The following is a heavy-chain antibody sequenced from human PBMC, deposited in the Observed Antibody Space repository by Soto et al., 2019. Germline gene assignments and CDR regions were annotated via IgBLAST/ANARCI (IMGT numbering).Heavy chain of an antibody. CDR1: GGSISSGGYY. V-gene: IGHV4-39*07. CDR2: IYHSGTT. D-gene: IGHD6-13*01. Sequence: SETLSLTCTVSGGSISSGGYYWGWVRQPPGKGLEWIGAIYHSGTTYFNPSLKSRVTMAIDTSKNQFSLSLASVAAADTAMYYCARGMNPQDYWGQGTLVTVSS. CDR3: ARGMNPQDY. J-gene: IGHJ4*02.